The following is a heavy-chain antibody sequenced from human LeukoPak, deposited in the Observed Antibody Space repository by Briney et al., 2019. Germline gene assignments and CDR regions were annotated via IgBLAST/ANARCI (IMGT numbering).Heavy chain of an antibody. J-gene: IGHJ4*02. D-gene: IGHD6-19*01. Sequence: PGGSLRLSCAASGFTFSSYAMSWVRQAPGKGLEWVSAISGSGGSTYYADSVKGRFTISRDNSKNTLYLQMNSLRAEDTAVYYCAKDVGGYSSGWYVGNFDYWGQGTLVTVSS. V-gene: IGHV3-23*01. CDR2: ISGSGGST. CDR1: GFTFSSYA. CDR3: AKDVGGYSSGWYVGNFDY.